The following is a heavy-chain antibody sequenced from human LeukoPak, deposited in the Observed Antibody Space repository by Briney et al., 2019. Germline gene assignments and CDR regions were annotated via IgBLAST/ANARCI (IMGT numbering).Heavy chain of an antibody. CDR2: IYPGDSHT. V-gene: IGHV5-51*01. D-gene: IGHD1-26*01. J-gene: IGHJ5*02. Sequence: GESLKISCKGSGYSFTSYWIGWVRQMPGKGLEWMGIIYPGDSHTRYSPSFQGQVTISADKSISTAYLQWSSLKASDTAMYYCARHLVGATKGSWLDPWGQGTLVTVSS. CDR1: GYSFTSYW. CDR3: ARHLVGATKGSWLDP.